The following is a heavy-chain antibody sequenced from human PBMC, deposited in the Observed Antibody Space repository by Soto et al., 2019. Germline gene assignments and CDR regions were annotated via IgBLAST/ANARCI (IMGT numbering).Heavy chain of an antibody. D-gene: IGHD3-22*01. Sequence: SETLSLTCAVSGYSISSGYYWGWIRQPPGKGLEWIGSIYHSGSTYYNPSLKSRVTISVDTSKNQFSLKLSSVSAADTAVYYCARATGGGMIVVVTFDYWGQGTLVTVSS. CDR2: IYHSGST. CDR1: GYSISSGYY. CDR3: ARATGGGMIVVVTFDY. J-gene: IGHJ4*02. V-gene: IGHV4-38-2*01.